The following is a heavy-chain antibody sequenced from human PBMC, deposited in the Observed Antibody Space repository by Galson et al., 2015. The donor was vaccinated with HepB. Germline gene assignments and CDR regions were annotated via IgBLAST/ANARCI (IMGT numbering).Heavy chain of an antibody. V-gene: IGHV5-10-1*01. CDR3: ARRHRSRHRIDY. CDR1: GYSFTSYW. J-gene: IGHJ4*02. CDR2: IDPSDSYT. D-gene: IGHD2-2*01. Sequence: QSGAEVKKPGESLKISCKGSGYSFTSYWISWVRQMPGKGLEWMGRIDPSDSYTNYSPSFQGHVTISADKSISTAYLQWSSLKASDTAMYYCARRHRSRHRIDYWGQGTLVTVSS.